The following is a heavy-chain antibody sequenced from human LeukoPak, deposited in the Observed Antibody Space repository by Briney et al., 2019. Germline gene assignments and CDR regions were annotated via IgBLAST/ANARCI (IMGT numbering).Heavy chain of an antibody. CDR3: ARAGIAAAGIFDY. J-gene: IGHJ4*02. CDR2: IYYTGTT. Sequence: SQTLSLTCTVTGGSISNGGYYWSWIRQPPGKGLEWIAYIYYTGTTYSNPSLKSRVTISIDTSKNQFSLKLSSVTAADTAMYYCARAGIAAAGIFDYWGQGTLVTVSS. V-gene: IGHV4-31*03. D-gene: IGHD6-13*01. CDR1: GGSISNGGYY.